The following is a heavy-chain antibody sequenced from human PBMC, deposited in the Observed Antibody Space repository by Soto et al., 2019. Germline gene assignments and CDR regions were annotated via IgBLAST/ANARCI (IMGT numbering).Heavy chain of an antibody. V-gene: IGHV4-34*01. D-gene: IGHD7-27*01. CDR1: GGSFSGYY. Sequence: SETLSLTCAVYGGSFSGYYWSWIRQPPGKGLEWIGEINHSGSTNYNPSLKSRVPISVDTSKNQFSLKLSSVTAADTAVYYCARGTGGYYFDYWGQGTLVTVSS. CDR2: INHSGST. CDR3: ARGTGGYYFDY. J-gene: IGHJ4*02.